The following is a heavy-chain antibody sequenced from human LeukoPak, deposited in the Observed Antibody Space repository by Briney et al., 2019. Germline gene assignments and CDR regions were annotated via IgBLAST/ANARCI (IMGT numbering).Heavy chain of an antibody. CDR3: AKWFPGNMDV. D-gene: IGHD3-22*01. CDR1: GFTFNRYE. Sequence: GGSLRLSCEASGFTFNRYEFIWVRQAPGKGLEWVSYIHTSASTTYYADSVSGQFSISRDNAKSSLYLQMNSLRAEDTAVYYCAKWFPGNMDVWGKGTTVTVSS. V-gene: IGHV3-48*03. J-gene: IGHJ6*04. CDR2: IHTSASTT.